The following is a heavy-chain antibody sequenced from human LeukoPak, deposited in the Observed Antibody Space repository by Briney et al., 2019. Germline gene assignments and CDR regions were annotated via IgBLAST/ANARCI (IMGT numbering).Heavy chain of an antibody. D-gene: IGHD3-22*01. CDR1: GYTFTGYY. CDR2: INPNSGVT. J-gene: IGHJ4*02. CDR3: ARATRITMIVVVTLRY. Sequence: ASVKVSCKASGYTFTGYYMHWVRQAPGQGLEWMGWINPNSGVTNYAQKFQGRVTMTRDTSISTAYMELSRLRSDDTAVYYCARATRITMIVVVTLRYWGQGTLVTVSS. V-gene: IGHV1-2*02.